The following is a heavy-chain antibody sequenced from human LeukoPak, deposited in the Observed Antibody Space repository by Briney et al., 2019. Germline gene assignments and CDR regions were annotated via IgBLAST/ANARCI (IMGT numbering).Heavy chain of an antibody. V-gene: IGHV3-66*01. CDR3: ARDDGYFDS. CDR1: GFTVSSNY. CDR2: IYTGGT. D-gene: IGHD4-17*01. J-gene: IGHJ4*02. Sequence: PGGSLRLSCAASGFTVSSNYMSWVRQAPGKGLEWVSAIYTGGTYYADSVKGRFTISRDNSKNTLYLQMNSLRVEDTAVYYCARDDGYFDSWGQGTLVTVSS.